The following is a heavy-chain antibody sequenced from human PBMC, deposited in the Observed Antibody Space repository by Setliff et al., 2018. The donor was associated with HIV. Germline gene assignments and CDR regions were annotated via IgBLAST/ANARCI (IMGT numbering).Heavy chain of an antibody. CDR1: DGSISSTNHY. J-gene: IGHJ4*02. CDR3: ARGPFVLRFLERLVYFDY. V-gene: IGHV4-39*07. D-gene: IGHD3-3*01. Sequence: KPSETLSLTCTVSDGSISSTNHYWGWIRQSPGKRLEWIGTVHYSGSTYYNPSLQSRATLSIDTSKNQFSLKLTSVIAADTAIYYCARGPFVLRFLERLVYFDYWGQGKLVTVSS. CDR2: VHYSGST.